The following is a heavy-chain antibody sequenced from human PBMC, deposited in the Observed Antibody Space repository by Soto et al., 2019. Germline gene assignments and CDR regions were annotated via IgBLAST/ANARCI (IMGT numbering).Heavy chain of an antibody. Sequence: GESLKISCKASGYNFTTFWISWMRQVPGKGLEWMGRIDPSDSYSNYSPSFQGHITISADKSINTAYLHFSNLKASDTAVYYCARHFPLPTDLQFYYYFYYGVDVWGHGTAVTV. CDR3: ARHFPLPTDLQFYYYFYYGVDV. J-gene: IGHJ6*02. CDR2: IDPSDSYS. CDR1: GYNFTTFW. D-gene: IGHD3-3*02. V-gene: IGHV5-10-1*01.